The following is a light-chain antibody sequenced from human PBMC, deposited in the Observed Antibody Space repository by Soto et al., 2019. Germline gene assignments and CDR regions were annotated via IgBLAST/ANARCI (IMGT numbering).Light chain of an antibody. CDR3: SSYTSSTTDV. Sequence: QSALPQPASVSGSPGQSIAISCTGTSSDVGTYNYVSWYQQHPGKAPKLMIYDVNNRPSGVSNRFSGSKSGNTASLTISGLQAGDEADYYCSSYTSSTTDVFGAGTKVTVL. J-gene: IGLJ1*01. CDR2: DVN. V-gene: IGLV2-14*03. CDR1: SSDVGTYNY.